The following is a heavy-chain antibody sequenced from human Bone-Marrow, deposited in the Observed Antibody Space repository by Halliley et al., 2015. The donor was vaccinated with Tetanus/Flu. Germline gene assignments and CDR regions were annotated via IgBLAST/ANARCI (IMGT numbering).Heavy chain of an antibody. J-gene: IGHJ4*02. D-gene: IGHD3-10*01. Sequence: YYSGSTNYNPPLKSRATRSVDTSKAQFSLNLSSATAADTAVYYCARVGVYYYGSGGYYEGLDYWGQGTLVTVSS. V-gene: IGHV4-59*01. CDR3: ARVGVYYYGSGGYYEGLDY. CDR2: YYSGST.